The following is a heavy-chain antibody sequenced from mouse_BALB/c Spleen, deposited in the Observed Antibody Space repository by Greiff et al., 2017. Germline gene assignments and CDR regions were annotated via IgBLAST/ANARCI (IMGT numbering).Heavy chain of an antibody. V-gene: IGHV1S81*02. CDR2: INPSNGGT. CDR1: GYTFTSYY. J-gene: IGHJ3*01. Sequence: VQLQQSGAELVKPGASVKLSCKASGYTFTSYYMYWVKQRPGQGLEWIGEINPSNGGTNFNEKFKSKATLTVDKSSSTAYMQLSSLTSEDSAVYDCTSSFAWFAYWGQGTLVTVSA. CDR3: TSSFAWFAY.